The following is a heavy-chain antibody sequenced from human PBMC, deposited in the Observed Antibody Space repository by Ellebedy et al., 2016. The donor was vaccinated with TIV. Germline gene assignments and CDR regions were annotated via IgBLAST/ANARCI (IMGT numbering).Heavy chain of an antibody. V-gene: IGHV4-34*01. J-gene: IGHJ6*02. D-gene: IGHD3-3*01. CDR1: GGSFSGYY. CDR2: INHIGST. CDR3: ARRWRYYYYGMDV. Sequence: SETLSLXXAVYGGSFSGYYWSWIRQPPGKGLEWIGEINHIGSTNYNPSLKSRVTISVDTSKNQFSLKLSSVTAADTAVYYCARRWRYYYYGMDVWGQGTTVTVSS.